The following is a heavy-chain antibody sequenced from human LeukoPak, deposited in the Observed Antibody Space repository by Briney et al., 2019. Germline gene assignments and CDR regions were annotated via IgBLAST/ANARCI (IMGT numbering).Heavy chain of an antibody. Sequence: SETLSLACAVYGGSFSGYYWSWIRQPPGKGLEWIGEINHSGSTNYNPSLKSRATISVDTSKNQFSLKLSSVTAADTAVYYCARGIAAAVCYFDYWGQGTLVTVSS. D-gene: IGHD6-13*01. CDR1: GGSFSGYY. V-gene: IGHV4-34*01. J-gene: IGHJ4*02. CDR2: INHSGST. CDR3: ARGIAAAVCYFDY.